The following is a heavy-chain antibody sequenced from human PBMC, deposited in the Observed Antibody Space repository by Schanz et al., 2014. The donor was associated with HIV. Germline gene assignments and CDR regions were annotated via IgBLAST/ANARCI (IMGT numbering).Heavy chain of an antibody. CDR1: GFTLSNSA. CDR3: AKGVLRDYYDSSGYPW. Sequence: QVQLVESGGGVVQPGRSLRLSCAASGFTLSNSAMHWVRQAPGKGLEWVAIISFDGSNKYYADSVKGRFTISRDNSKNTLYLQMNSLRAEDTAVYYCAKGVLRDYYDSSGYPWWGQGTLVTVSS. CDR2: ISFDGSNK. J-gene: IGHJ4*02. D-gene: IGHD3-22*01. V-gene: IGHV3-30-3*01.